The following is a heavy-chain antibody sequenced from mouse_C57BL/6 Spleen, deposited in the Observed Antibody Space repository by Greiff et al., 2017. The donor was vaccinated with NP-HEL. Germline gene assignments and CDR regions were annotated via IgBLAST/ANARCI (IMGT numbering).Heavy chain of an antibody. CDR2: IDPSDSYT. D-gene: IGHD1-1*01. Sequence: QVQLQQPGAELVRPGTSVKLSCKASGYTFTSYWMHWVKQRPGQGLEWIGVIDPSDSYTNYNQKFKGKATLTVDTSSSTAYMQLSSLTSEDSAVYYCARGGPSSPLDYWGQGTTLTVSS. V-gene: IGHV1-59*01. CDR3: ARGGPSSPLDY. J-gene: IGHJ2*01. CDR1: GYTFTSYW.